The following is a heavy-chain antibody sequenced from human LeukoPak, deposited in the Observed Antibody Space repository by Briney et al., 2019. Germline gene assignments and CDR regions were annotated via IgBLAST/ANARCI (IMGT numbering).Heavy chain of an antibody. Sequence: GGSLILPCAASWFAASSNYMSWVRQPPGKGLEWVSAIYNGGSTYSADSVKGRFTISRDNAKNSLYLQMNSLRAEDTAVYYCARESYSSSTGGHWGQGTLVTVSS. CDR2: IYNGGST. D-gene: IGHD6-13*01. CDR3: ARESYSSSTGGH. V-gene: IGHV3-53*01. J-gene: IGHJ1*01. CDR1: WFAASSNY.